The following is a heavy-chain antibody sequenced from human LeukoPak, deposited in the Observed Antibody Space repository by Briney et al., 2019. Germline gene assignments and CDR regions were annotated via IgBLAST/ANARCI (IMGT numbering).Heavy chain of an antibody. J-gene: IGHJ6*03. Sequence: GGSLRLSCAASGFTVSSSYMSWVRQAPGKGLEWVSVIYSGGSTYYADSVKGRFTISRDNSKNTLYLQMNSLRAEDTAVYYCARGGGYNYYYYMDVWGKGTTVTVSS. CDR3: ARGGGYNYYYYMDV. D-gene: IGHD2-15*01. V-gene: IGHV3-53*01. CDR2: IYSGGST. CDR1: GFTVSSSY.